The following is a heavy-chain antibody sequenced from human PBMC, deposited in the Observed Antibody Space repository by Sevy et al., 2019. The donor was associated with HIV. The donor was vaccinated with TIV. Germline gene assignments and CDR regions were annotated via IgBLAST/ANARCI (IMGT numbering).Heavy chain of an antibody. CDR3: ATVLGAGAAGAFEI. CDR1: GFSFKNVW. Sequence: GGSLRLSCAGSGFSFKNVWMNWVRQTPGKGLEWVGHAKRKSDGGSIDYGSPVNGRFTISRDDSKDMLYLQMSSLKTEDTGVYYCATVLGAGAAGAFEIWGQGTMVTVSS. V-gene: IGHV3-15*01. D-gene: IGHD1-26*01. CDR2: AKRKSDGGSI. J-gene: IGHJ3*02.